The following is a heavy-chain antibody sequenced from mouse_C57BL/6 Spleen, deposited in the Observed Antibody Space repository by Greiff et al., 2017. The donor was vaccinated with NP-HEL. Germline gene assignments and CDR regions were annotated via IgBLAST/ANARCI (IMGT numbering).Heavy chain of an antibody. J-gene: IGHJ4*01. CDR2: INPYNGGT. CDR3: ARGYYGSSGEAMDY. D-gene: IGHD1-1*01. Sequence: EVQLQQSGPVLVKPGASVKMSCKASGYTFTDYYMNWVKQCHGKSLEWIGVINPYNGGTSYNQKFKGKATLTVDKSSSTAYMELNSLTSEDSAVYYCARGYYGSSGEAMDYWGQGTSVTVSS. V-gene: IGHV1-19*01. CDR1: GYTFTDYY.